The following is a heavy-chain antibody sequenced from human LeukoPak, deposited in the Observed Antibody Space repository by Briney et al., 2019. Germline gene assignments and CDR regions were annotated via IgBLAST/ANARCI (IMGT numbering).Heavy chain of an antibody. Sequence: SETLSLTCTVSGYSISSGDYWGWIRQPPGKGLEWIGSIYHSGSTYYNPSLKSRVTISVDTSKNQFSLKLSSVTAADTAVYYCARAEFDSSGYYLINAFDIWGQGTMVTVSS. J-gene: IGHJ3*02. V-gene: IGHV4-38-2*02. CDR1: GYSISSGDY. D-gene: IGHD3-22*01. CDR3: ARAEFDSSGYYLINAFDI. CDR2: IYHSGST.